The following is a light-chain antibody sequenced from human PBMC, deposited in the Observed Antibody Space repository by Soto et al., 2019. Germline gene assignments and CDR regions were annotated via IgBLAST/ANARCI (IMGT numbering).Light chain of an antibody. V-gene: IGKV3-11*01. CDR1: QSVSSD. Sequence: EIVLTQSPGPLPLSRGERATLSCRASQSVSSDLAWYQQKPGQAPRLLMYEVSTRATGIPARFSGGGSGTDFTLTISSLEPEDFAVYYCQQRSDWPWTFGQGTKVDI. CDR3: QQRSDWPWT. CDR2: EVS. J-gene: IGKJ1*01.